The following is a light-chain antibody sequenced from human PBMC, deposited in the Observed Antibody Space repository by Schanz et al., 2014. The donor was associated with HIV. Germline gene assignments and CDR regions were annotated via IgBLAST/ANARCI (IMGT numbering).Light chain of an antibody. Sequence: QSVLTQPASVSGSPGQSITISCTGTSSDLGGYNFLSWYRQHPGKAPQLMIYDVSHRPSGISSRFSASKSANTASLTISGLQPEDEAHYYCSSYTETDTLLFGGGTKLTVL. CDR3: SSYTETDTLL. J-gene: IGLJ2*01. CDR1: SSDLGGYNF. CDR2: DVS. V-gene: IGLV2-14*03.